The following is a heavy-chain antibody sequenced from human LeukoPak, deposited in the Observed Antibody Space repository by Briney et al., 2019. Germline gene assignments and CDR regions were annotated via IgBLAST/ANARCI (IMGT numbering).Heavy chain of an antibody. CDR3: AKDPRAASWFDP. CDR2: ISGSGGST. V-gene: IGHV3-23*01. CDR1: GFTFSSYA. Sequence: PGGSLRLTCAASGFTFSSYAMSWVRQAPGKGLERVSAISGSGGSTYYADSVKGRFTISRDTSKNTLYLQMNSLRAEDTAVYYCAKDPRAASWFDPWGQGTLVTVSS. J-gene: IGHJ5*02.